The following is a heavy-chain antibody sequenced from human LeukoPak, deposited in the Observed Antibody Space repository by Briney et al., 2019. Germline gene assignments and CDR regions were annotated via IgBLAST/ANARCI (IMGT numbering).Heavy chain of an antibody. J-gene: IGHJ4*02. CDR3: AKWGDYDILTGYYDSDY. V-gene: IGHV3-23*01. D-gene: IGHD3-9*01. CDR1: GFIFSNYA. Sequence: GASLRLSCAASGFIFSNYAMSWVRQAPGKGLEWVSAITGSDDITYYADSVKGRFTISRDNSKNTLYLQVNSLRAEDTAIYYCAKWGDYDILTGYYDSDYWGQGTLVTVSS. CDR2: ITGSDDIT.